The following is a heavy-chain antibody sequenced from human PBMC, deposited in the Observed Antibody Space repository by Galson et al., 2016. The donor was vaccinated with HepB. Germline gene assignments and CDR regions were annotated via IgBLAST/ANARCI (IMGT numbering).Heavy chain of an antibody. V-gene: IGHV1-46*01. CDR3: ARDSRGGVVMLLDHYYMDV. J-gene: IGHJ6*03. D-gene: IGHD3-3*01. Sequence: SVKVSCKASGYTFTYYSIHWVRQAPGQGLEWMGISNPRDGSTTYAQKFQGRFTVASDTPTRTLYMEMSSLSSEDPSVYYCARDSRGGVVMLLDHYYMDVWGEGTTVTVSS. CDR2: SNPRDGST. CDR1: GYTFTYYS.